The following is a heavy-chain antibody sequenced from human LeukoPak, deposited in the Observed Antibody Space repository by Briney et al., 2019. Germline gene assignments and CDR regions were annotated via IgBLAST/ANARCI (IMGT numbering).Heavy chain of an antibody. Sequence: GASVTVSCTSSGYTFTSYGITWVRQAPGQGLEWMGWISAYNGNTNYAQKLQGRVTMTTDTSTSTAYMELRSLRSDDTAVYYCARDLGDYAKYYFDYWGQGTLVTVSS. D-gene: IGHD4-17*01. J-gene: IGHJ4*02. CDR3: ARDLGDYAKYYFDY. CDR1: GYTFTSYG. CDR2: ISAYNGNT. V-gene: IGHV1-18*01.